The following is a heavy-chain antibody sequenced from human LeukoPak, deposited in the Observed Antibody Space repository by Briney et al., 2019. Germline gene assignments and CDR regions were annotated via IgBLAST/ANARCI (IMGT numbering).Heavy chain of an antibody. V-gene: IGHV3-21*01. Sequence: GGSLRLSCAASGFTFSSYSMNWVRQAPGKGLEWVSSISSSSSYIYYADSVKGRFTISRDNAKNSLYLQMNSPRAEDTAVYYCARDLRGYNWSYPGVTSEYYFDYWGQGTLVTVSS. CDR3: ARDLRGYNWSYPGVTSEYYFDY. D-gene: IGHD1-7*01. J-gene: IGHJ4*02. CDR2: ISSSSSYI. CDR1: GFTFSSYS.